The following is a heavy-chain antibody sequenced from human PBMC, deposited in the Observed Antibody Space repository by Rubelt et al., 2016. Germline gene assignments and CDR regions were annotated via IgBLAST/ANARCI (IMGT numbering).Heavy chain of an antibody. Sequence: EVQLVQSGAEVKKPGESLRISCKGSGYSFTSYWISWVRQMPGKGLEWMGRIDPSDSYTNYSPSFQGHVTIAAGKSSSTAYLQWSSLKASDTAMYYCARHAGDGGNSEDWFDPWGQGTLVTVSS. D-gene: IGHD4-23*01. CDR3: ARHAGDGGNSEDWFDP. CDR1: GYSFTSYW. V-gene: IGHV5-10-1*01. CDR2: IDPSDSYT. J-gene: IGHJ5*02.